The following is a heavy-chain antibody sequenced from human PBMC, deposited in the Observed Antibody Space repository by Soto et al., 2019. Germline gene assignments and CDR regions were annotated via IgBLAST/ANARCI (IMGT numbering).Heavy chain of an antibody. D-gene: IGHD3-16*02. J-gene: IGHJ4*02. CDR3: ASGSYRAIPDY. CDR2: INPSGGST. Sequence: QVQLVQSGAEVKKPGASVKVSCKASGYTFTSYYMHWVRQAPGQGLEWMGIINPSGGSTSYAQKFQGRVTLNRDTSTSTVYKELSSLRSEDTAVYYCASGSYRAIPDYWGQGTLVTVSS. V-gene: IGHV1-46*03. CDR1: GYTFTSYY.